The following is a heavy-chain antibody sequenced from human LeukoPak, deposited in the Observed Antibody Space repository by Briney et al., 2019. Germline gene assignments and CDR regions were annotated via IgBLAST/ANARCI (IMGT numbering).Heavy chain of an antibody. J-gene: IGHJ4*02. CDR2: ISAYNGNT. V-gene: IGHV1-18*01. CDR1: GYTFTSYG. CDR3: ARMMSIPVAGHRPLFDY. D-gene: IGHD6-19*01. Sequence: ASVKVSCNASGYTFTSYGINWVRQAPGQGIEWMGWISAYNGNTNYEQKLQDRVTMTTDTSTSTAYMELRSLRSDDTAIYYCARMMSIPVAGHRPLFDYWGQGTLVTVSS.